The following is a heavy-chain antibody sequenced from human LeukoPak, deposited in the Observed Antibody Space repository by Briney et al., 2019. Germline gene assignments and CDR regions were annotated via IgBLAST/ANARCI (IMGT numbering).Heavy chain of an antibody. V-gene: IGHV3-48*01. Sequence: GGSLRLSCAASGFTVSSNYMSWVRQPPGKGLEWVSNIGTSSTTIYYADSVKGRFTISRDNAKNSLYLQMNSLRADDTAVYYCARFAAGGSYYYYMDVWGKGTTVTVSS. J-gene: IGHJ6*03. CDR3: ARFAAGGSYYYYMDV. CDR2: IGTSSTTI. CDR1: GFTVSSNY. D-gene: IGHD6-25*01.